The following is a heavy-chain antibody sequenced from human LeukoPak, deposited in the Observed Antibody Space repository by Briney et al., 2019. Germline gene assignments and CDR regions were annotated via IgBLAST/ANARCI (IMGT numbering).Heavy chain of an antibody. CDR3: ARGGAPYYYYGMDV. D-gene: IGHD1-26*01. CDR2: IYHSGST. CDR1: GGSISSGGYS. Sequence: SETLSLTCAVSGGSISSGGYSWSWIRQPPGKGLEWIGYIYHSGSTYYNPSLKSRVTISVDRSKNQFSLKLSSVTAADTAVYYCARGGAPYYYYGMDVWGQGTTVTVSS. V-gene: IGHV4-30-2*01. J-gene: IGHJ6*02.